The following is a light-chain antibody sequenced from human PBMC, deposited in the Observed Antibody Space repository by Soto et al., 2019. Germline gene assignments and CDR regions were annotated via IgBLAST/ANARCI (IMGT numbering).Light chain of an antibody. CDR3: QSYDTTTLV. CDR1: SGGIASNY. V-gene: IGLV6-57*04. Sequence: NFMLTQPHSVSESPGKTVTISCTRSSGGIASNYVQWYQQRPGSAPTTVIYKNNQRPSGVPARFSGSTDGSSNSASLTISGLQIADEADYYCQSYDTTTLVFGGGTKLTVL. J-gene: IGLJ2*01. CDR2: KNN.